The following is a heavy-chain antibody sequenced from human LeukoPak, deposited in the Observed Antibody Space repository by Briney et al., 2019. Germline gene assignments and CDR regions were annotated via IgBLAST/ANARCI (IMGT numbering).Heavy chain of an antibody. CDR2: IYHSGST. Sequence: PSETLSLTCTVSGYSISSGYYWDWIRQPPGKGLEWIGSIYHSGSTYYNPSLKSRVTISVDTSKNQFSRKLSSVTAADTAVYYCARVLGYCSGGSCYLGWFDPWGQGTLVTVSS. V-gene: IGHV4-38-2*02. D-gene: IGHD2-15*01. J-gene: IGHJ5*02. CDR3: ARVLGYCSGGSCYLGWFDP. CDR1: GYSISSGYY.